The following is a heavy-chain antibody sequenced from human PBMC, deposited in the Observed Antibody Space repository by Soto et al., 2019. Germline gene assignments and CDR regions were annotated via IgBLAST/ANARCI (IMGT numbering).Heavy chain of an antibody. CDR1: GGSFSGYY. J-gene: IGHJ4*02. Sequence: SETLSLTCAVYGGSFSGYYWSWIRQPPGKGLEWIGEINHSGSTNYNPSLKSRVTISVDTSKNQFSLKLSAVTAADTAVYYCARGSPNGSGSYYNRWGGPRLYFDYWGQGTLVTVSS. D-gene: IGHD3-10*01. V-gene: IGHV4-34*01. CDR3: ARGSPNGSGSYYNRWGGPRLYFDY. CDR2: INHSGST.